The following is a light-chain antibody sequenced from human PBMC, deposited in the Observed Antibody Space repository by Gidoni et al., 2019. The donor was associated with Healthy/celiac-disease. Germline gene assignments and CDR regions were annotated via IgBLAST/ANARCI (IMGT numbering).Light chain of an antibody. CDR2: DVS. V-gene: IGLV2-14*01. Sequence: QSALPQPASVSGSPGQSIPISCTGTSGDVGGYNYFPWYQQHPGKAPKLMIYDVSNRPSGVSNRFSGSKSGNTASLTISGLQAEDEADYYCSSYTSSSIPYVFGTGTKVTVL. CDR1: SGDVGGYNY. J-gene: IGLJ1*01. CDR3: SSYTSSSIPYV.